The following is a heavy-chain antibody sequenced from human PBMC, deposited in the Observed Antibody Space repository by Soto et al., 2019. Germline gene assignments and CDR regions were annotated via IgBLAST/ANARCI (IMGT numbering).Heavy chain of an antibody. CDR2: INHSGST. D-gene: IGHD3-22*01. CDR1: GRPFRGHS. V-gene: IGHV4-34*01. Sequence: PSDTLSLTSDHYGRPFRGHSWSWIRQPPGAGLEWFGEINHSGSTNYNPSLKSRVTISVDTSKNQFSLKLSSVTAADTAVYYCARGGRRYYYDSSGYYGWGQGTLVTV. CDR3: ARGGRRYYYDSSGYYG. J-gene: IGHJ4*02.